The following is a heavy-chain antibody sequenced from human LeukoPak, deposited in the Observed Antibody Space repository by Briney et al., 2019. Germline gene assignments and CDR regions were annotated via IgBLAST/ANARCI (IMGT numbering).Heavy chain of an antibody. CDR2: IYYSGST. CDR1: GGSISSSSYY. D-gene: IGHD3-10*01. J-gene: IGHJ4*02. Sequence: SETLSLTCTVSGGSISSSSYYWGWIRQPPGKGLEWIGSIYYSGSTNYNPSLKGRVTISVGTSKNQFSLKLSSVTAADTAVYYCARGPGVLGYWGQGTLVTVSS. CDR3: ARGPGVLGY. V-gene: IGHV4-39*07.